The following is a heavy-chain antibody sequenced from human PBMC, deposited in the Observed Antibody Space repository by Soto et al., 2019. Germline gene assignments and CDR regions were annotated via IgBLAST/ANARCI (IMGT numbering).Heavy chain of an antibody. V-gene: IGHV3-15*07. CDR3: TNAPTTFGLACV. J-gene: IGHJ6*02. CDR1: GFTFNNAW. CDR2: IKSKSDGGAT. Sequence: GGSLRLSCAASGFTFNNAWMNWVRQAPGKGLEWVGRIKSKSDGGATDYAAPVKGRFTISRDDSKNTLYLQMNSLKTEDTAVYYCTNAPTTFGLACVWGQGTTVTVSS. D-gene: IGHD3-3*01.